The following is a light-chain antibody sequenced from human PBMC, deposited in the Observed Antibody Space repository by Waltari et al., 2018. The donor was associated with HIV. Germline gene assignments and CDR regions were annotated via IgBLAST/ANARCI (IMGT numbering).Light chain of an antibody. J-gene: IGLJ3*02. Sequence: QSVLTQPPSASGTPGQRLRISCSVSSSNIGSNTVNWYQQLPGTAPKLLIYSNKQRPSGVPDRFSGSKSGTSASLAISGLQSEDEADYYCAAWDDSLNAWVFGGGTKLTVL. CDR2: SNK. CDR3: AAWDDSLNAWV. V-gene: IGLV1-44*01. CDR1: SSNIGSNT.